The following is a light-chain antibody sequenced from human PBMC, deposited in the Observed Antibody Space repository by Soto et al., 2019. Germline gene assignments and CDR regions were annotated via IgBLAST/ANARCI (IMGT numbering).Light chain of an antibody. CDR1: SSDIGSYNY. Sequence: QSALTQPASVSGSPGQSIAISCTGTSSDIGSYNYVSWYQQHPGKAPKLLIYDVTKRPSGVSDRFSGSKSGNTASLTISGLQGEDEADYYCSSDTTTSTPVFGGGTKVTVL. J-gene: IGLJ2*01. CDR3: SSDTTTSTPV. CDR2: DVT. V-gene: IGLV2-14*01.